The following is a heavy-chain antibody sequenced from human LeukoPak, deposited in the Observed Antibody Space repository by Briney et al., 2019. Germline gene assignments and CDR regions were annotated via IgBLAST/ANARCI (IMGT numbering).Heavy chain of an antibody. Sequence: KPSATLSLTCPVSGGSISSYYWSWIRRPPGKGLEWIGYIYYSGSTNYNPSLKSRVTISVDTSKNQFSLKLSSVTAADTAVYYCARDRRYNWNFAAFDIWGQGTMVTVSS. V-gene: IGHV4-59*01. CDR2: IYYSGST. D-gene: IGHD1-7*01. J-gene: IGHJ3*02. CDR1: GGSISSYY. CDR3: ARDRRYNWNFAAFDI.